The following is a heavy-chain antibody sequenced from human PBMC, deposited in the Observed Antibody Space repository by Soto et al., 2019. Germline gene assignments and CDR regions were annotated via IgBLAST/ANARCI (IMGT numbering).Heavy chain of an antibody. J-gene: IGHJ4*02. V-gene: IGHV4-39*01. CDR1: GDFMSHATYY. CDR3: ARRRYRFGSSGYYPFDY. Sequence: RTLSFSGDFMSHATYYCALVRQAPGKGLEWVGNIYFSGSGTSHYNPSLKSRVPISVDTSKNQCSLTLTSVTAADTAVDYCARRRYRFGSSGYYPFDYWGQGSLVTVSS. D-gene: IGHD3-22*01. CDR2: IYFSGSGTS.